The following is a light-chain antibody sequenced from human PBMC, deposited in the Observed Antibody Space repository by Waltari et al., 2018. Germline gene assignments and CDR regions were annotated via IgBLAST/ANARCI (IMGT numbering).Light chain of an antibody. V-gene: IGLV2-14*03. Sequence: QYALTQPASVSGSPGKSITISCTGSNSYIGGYNFVSWYQQHPGKAPKLMIYDLNKRPSGVSNRFSASKSGKTASLTISGLQAEDEANYYCSSYTTSSTLVFGGGTKVTVL. CDR1: NSYIGGYNF. CDR3: SSYTTSSTLV. CDR2: DLN. J-gene: IGLJ2*01.